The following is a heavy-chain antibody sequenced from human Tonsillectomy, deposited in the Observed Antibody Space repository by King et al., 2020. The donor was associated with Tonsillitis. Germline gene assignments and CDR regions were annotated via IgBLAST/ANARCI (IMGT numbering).Heavy chain of an antibody. CDR3: ARERXXYYXXSSDXXPHAXDI. D-gene: IGHD3-22*01. CDR1: GYTFTSFX. J-gene: IGHJ3*02. CDR2: ISAYNGNT. V-gene: IGHV1-18*01. Sequence: QLVQSGAEVKKPGASVRVSCKASGYTFTSFXISWVRQAPGQGLEWMGWISAYNGNTNNPQKRQGRVTMTTDTSTSTAYMELWSLTSDDTAVYYCARERXXYYXXSSDXXPHAXDIWXXGTMVTVXS.